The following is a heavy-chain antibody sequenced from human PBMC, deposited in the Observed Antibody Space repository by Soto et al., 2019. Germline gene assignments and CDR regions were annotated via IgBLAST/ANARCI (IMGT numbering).Heavy chain of an antibody. D-gene: IGHD3-9*01. CDR2: IYHSGSA. CDR1: GGSISSSNW. V-gene: IGHV4-4*02. CDR3: AAVLRYFDRSYYHPLDP. J-gene: IGHJ5*02. Sequence: SETLSLTCAVSGGSISSSNWWSWVRQPPGKGLEWIGEIYHSGSANYNPSLKSRVTISVDKSKNQFSLKLSSVTAADTAVYYCAAVLRYFDRSYYHPLDPWGQGTLVTVSS.